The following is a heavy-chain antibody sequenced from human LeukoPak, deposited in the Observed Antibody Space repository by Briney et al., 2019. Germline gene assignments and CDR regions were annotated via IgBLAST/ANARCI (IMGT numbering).Heavy chain of an antibody. J-gene: IGHJ4*02. Sequence: SETLSLTCTVSGGSISSYYWSWIRQPPGKGLEWIGYIYYSGSTNYNPSLKSRVTISVDTSKNQFSLKLSSVTAADTAVYYCARGYYYGSSGYYIDYWGQGTLVTVSP. CDR1: GGSISSYY. D-gene: IGHD3-22*01. CDR3: ARGYYYGSSGYYIDY. CDR2: IYYSGST. V-gene: IGHV4-59*01.